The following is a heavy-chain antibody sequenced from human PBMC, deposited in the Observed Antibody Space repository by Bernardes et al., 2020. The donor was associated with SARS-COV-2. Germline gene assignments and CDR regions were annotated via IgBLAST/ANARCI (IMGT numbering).Heavy chain of an antibody. V-gene: IGHV3-23*01. J-gene: IGHJ1*01. CDR3: AKDIRSGSDGFDGVHH. D-gene: IGHD2-21*02. CDR1: GFTSHNYA. Sequence: GGSLRLSCVVSGFTSHNYAMTWVREAPGKGLEWVSTISSSGGRTYYAESVKGRFTISRDDSKNTVFLQMNSLRGEDTAVYYCAKDIRSGSDGFDGVHHWGQGAEVTVSP. CDR2: ISSSGGRT.